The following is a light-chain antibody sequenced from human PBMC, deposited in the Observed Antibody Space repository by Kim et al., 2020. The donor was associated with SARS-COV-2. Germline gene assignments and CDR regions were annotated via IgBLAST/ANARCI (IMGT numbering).Light chain of an antibody. Sequence: VSPGQTASITCSGDKLGEKYASWYRQKPGQSPVLVIYQDNKRPSEIPERFSGSNSGNTATLTISETQPMDEADYYCQAWDTSAVVFAGGTQLTVL. CDR2: QDN. V-gene: IGLV3-1*01. CDR3: QAWDTSAVV. CDR1: KLGEKY. J-gene: IGLJ2*01.